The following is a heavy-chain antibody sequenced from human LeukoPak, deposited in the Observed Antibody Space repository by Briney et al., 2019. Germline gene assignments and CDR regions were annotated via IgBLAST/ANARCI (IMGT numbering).Heavy chain of an antibody. V-gene: IGHV1-69*04. CDR2: IIPILGLR. Sequence: SVKVSCKASGGTFSSYAINWVRQAPGQGLEWMGRIIPILGLRNYAQKFQGRVTITAEKSTSTGYMEVTSLTSDDTAVYYCARGRGSRTGSNEDYLDYWGQGTLLTVSS. J-gene: IGHJ4*02. D-gene: IGHD1-1*01. CDR3: ARGRGSRTGSNEDYLDY. CDR1: GGTFSSYA.